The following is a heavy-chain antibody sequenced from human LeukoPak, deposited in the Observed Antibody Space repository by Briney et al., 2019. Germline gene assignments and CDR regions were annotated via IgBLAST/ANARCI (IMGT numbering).Heavy chain of an antibody. J-gene: IGHJ4*02. Sequence: ASVKVSCKASGGTSSSYAISWVRQAPGQGLEWMRRIIPILGIANYAQKFQGRVTITADKSTSTAYMELSSLRSEDTAVYYCARVLGYCSGGSCYSDYWGQGTLVTVSS. V-gene: IGHV1-69*04. CDR3: ARVLGYCSGGSCYSDY. CDR1: GGTSSSYA. CDR2: IIPILGIA. D-gene: IGHD2-15*01.